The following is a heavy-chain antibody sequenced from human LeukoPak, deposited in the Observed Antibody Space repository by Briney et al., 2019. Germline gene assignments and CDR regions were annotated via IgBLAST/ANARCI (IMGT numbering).Heavy chain of an antibody. V-gene: IGHV4-38-2*01. CDR1: GYSISSGYY. J-gene: IGHJ4*02. CDR2: IYHSGST. Sequence: SENLSLNCAVSGYSISSGYYWGWIRQPPGKGLEWIGSIYHSGSTYYNPSLKSRVTISVDTSKNQFSLKLSSVTAADTAVYYCARFISGSYYDYFDYWGQGMLVTVSS. D-gene: IGHD1-26*01. CDR3: ARFISGSYYDYFDY.